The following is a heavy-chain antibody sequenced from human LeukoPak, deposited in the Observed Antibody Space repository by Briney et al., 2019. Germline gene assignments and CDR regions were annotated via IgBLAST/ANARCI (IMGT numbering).Heavy chain of an antibody. J-gene: IGHJ4*02. CDR3: AQIEAVLIWSIDN. CDR2: ISGSGANI. D-gene: IGHD3-10*01. CDR1: GFTFSGHA. Sequence: GGSLRLSCAASGFTFSGHAMSWVRQAPGKGLEWVASISGSGANIDYADFVKGQFTISRDNSKSAVYLQMNSLRADDTAVYYCAQIEAVLIWSIDNWGQGTLVTVSS. V-gene: IGHV3-23*01.